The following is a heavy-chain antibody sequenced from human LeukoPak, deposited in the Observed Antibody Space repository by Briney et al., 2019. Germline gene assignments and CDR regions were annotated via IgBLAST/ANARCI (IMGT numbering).Heavy chain of an antibody. CDR3: ARGSSSDWYGAPFDY. V-gene: IGHV4-34*01. J-gene: IGHJ4*02. CDR1: GGSFSGYY. CDR2: INHSGST. D-gene: IGHD6-13*01. Sequence: PSETLSLTCAVYGGSFSGYYWSWIRQPPGKGLEWIGEINHSGSTNYNPSLKSRVTISVDTSKNQFSLKLSSVTAADMAVYYCARGSSSDWYGAPFDYWGQGTLVTVSS.